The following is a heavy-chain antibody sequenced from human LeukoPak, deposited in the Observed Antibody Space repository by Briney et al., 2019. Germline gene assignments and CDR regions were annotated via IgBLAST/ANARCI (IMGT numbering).Heavy chain of an antibody. V-gene: IGHV1-69*04. Sequence: SVKVSCKASGGTFSSYAISWVRQAPGQGLEWMGRIIPILGIANYAQKFQGRVTITADKSTSTAYMELSSLRSDDTAVYYCARELRPLGYCSGGSCAPPQYYFDYWGQGTLVTVSS. CDR3: ARELRPLGYCSGGSCAPPQYYFDY. CDR2: IIPILGIA. CDR1: GGTFSSYA. D-gene: IGHD2-15*01. J-gene: IGHJ4*02.